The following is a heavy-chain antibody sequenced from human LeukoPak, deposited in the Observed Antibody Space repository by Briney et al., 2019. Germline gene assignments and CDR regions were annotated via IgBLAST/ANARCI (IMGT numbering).Heavy chain of an antibody. CDR3: ARVSLAPYYFDY. Sequence: SETLSLTCTVSGGALSSGNYYWSWIRQPAGKGLEWIGRIYTSGSTNYNPSLKSRITISVDTSKNQFSLKLSSVTAADTAVYYCARVSLAPYYFDYWGQGTLVTVSS. CDR2: IYTSGST. D-gene: IGHD1-14*01. V-gene: IGHV4-61*02. J-gene: IGHJ4*02. CDR1: GGALSSGNYY.